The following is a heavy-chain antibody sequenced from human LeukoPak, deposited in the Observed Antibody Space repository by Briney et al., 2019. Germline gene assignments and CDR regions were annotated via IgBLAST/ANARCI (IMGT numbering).Heavy chain of an antibody. V-gene: IGHV3-74*01. CDR1: GFTFSSYW. J-gene: IGHJ6*03. Sequence: PGGSLRLSCAASGFTFSSYWMHWVRQAPGKGLMWVSRINSDGSNTSYADSVKGRFTISRDNAKNTLYLQLNSLRAEDTAVYHCTRGSGRYMDVWGKGTTVTVSS. CDR3: TRGSGRYMDV. D-gene: IGHD1-14*01. CDR2: INSDGSNT.